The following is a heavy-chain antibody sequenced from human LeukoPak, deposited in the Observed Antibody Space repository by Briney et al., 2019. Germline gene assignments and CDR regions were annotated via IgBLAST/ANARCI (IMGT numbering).Heavy chain of an antibody. J-gene: IGHJ4*02. CDR1: GYTFTSYY. Sequence: ASMKVSCKASGYTFTSYYMHWVRQAPGQGLEWMGIINPSGGSTSYAQKFQGRVTMTRDTSTSIVNMELSSLRSEDTAVYYCATDPAGGNDYWGQGTLVTVSS. CDR2: INPSGGST. D-gene: IGHD6-13*01. V-gene: IGHV1-46*01. CDR3: ATDPAGGNDY.